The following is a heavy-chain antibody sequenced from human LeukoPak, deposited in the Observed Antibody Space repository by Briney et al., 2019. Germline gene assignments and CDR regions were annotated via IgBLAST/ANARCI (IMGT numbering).Heavy chain of an antibody. Sequence: PSETLSLTCSVFGGSIRRYYWSWIRQPAGKGLEWIGRMYTSGTTNYNPSLKSRVSMSVDTSKNQFSLKLSSVTAADTAVYYCARGGRGREYSSSYYYYYYMDVWGKGTTVTVSS. V-gene: IGHV4-4*07. CDR2: MYTSGTT. CDR3: ARGGRGREYSSSYYYYYYMDV. J-gene: IGHJ6*03. CDR1: GGSIRRYY. D-gene: IGHD6-6*01.